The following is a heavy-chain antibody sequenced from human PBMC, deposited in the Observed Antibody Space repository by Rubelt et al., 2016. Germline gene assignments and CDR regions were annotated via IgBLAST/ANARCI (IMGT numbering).Heavy chain of an antibody. CDR3: AKDQSSYYGSGSYYDY. Sequence: CAASGFTFSNYAMSWARQAPGKGLEWVSAISGSGGNTYYADSVKGRFTISRDNSKNTLYLQMNSLRAEDTAVYYCAKDQSSYYGSGSYYDYWGQGTLVTVSS. CDR1: GFTFSNYA. V-gene: IGHV3-23*01. D-gene: IGHD3-10*01. CDR2: ISGSGGNT. J-gene: IGHJ4*02.